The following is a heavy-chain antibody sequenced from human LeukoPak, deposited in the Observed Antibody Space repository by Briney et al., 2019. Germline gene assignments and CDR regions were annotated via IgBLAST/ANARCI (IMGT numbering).Heavy chain of an antibody. J-gene: IGHJ4*02. CDR1: GFTFSSYA. D-gene: IGHD3-16*01. CDR2: ISDGAGST. Sequence: PGGSLRLSCAASGFTFSSYAMSWVRQAPGKGLEWVSGISDGAGSTYYADSVKGRFTISRHNSKNTLYLQMNSLRAEDTALYYCAKHYGGGSPGDVFDYWGQGTLVTASS. V-gene: IGHV3-23*01. CDR3: AKHYGGGSPGDVFDY.